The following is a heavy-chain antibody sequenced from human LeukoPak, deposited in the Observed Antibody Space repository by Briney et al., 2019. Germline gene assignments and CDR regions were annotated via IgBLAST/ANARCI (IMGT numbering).Heavy chain of an antibody. CDR3: ARDLYGDFPFDY. CDR2: ISSSSGTI. CDR1: GFTFSSYN. V-gene: IGHV3-48*02. D-gene: IGHD4-17*01. J-gene: IGHJ4*02. Sequence: HPGGSLRLSCAASGFTFSSYNMNWVRQAPGKGLEWVSYISSSSGTIYYADSVQGRFTISRDNAKKSLYLQMNSLRDDDTAVYYCARDLYGDFPFDYWGQGTLVTASS.